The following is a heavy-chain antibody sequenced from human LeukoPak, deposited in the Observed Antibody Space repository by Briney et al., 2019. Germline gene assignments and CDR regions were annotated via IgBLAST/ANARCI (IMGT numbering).Heavy chain of an antibody. Sequence: SETLSLTCTVSGGSINSFYWSWIRQPAGKGLEWIGRIYASGSTNYNPSFKSRVTMSVDTSKNQFSLKLSSVTAADTAVYYCASGGSYDFWSALLFDCWGQGTLVTVSA. CDR3: ASGGSYDFWSALLFDC. CDR2: IYASGST. CDR1: GGSINSFY. D-gene: IGHD3-3*01. J-gene: IGHJ4*02. V-gene: IGHV4-4*07.